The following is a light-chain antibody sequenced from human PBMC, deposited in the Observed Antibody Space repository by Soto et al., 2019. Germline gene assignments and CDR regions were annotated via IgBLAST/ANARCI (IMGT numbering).Light chain of an antibody. J-gene: IGKJ2*01. CDR1: QSVSNY. V-gene: IGKV3-11*01. Sequence: EIVLTQSPATLSLSPGERATVSCRASQSVSNYLAWYQQKPGQAPRLLIYDASNRATGVPARFSGSGSGTDFTLTISSLEPEDSAVYYCQQRSTWPPFTFGQGTKLEIK. CDR2: DAS. CDR3: QQRSTWPPFT.